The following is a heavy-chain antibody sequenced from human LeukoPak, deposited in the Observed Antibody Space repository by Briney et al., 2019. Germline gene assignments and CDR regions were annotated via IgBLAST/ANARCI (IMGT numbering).Heavy chain of an antibody. CDR3: ARDRAVAGPSHDAFDI. CDR1: GCTFSSYG. V-gene: IGHV3-33*01. Sequence: GGSLRLSCAASGCTFSSYGMHWVRQAPGKGLEWVAVIWYDGSNKYYADSVKGRFTISRDNSKNTLYLQMNSLRAEDTAVYYCARDRAVAGPSHDAFDIWGQGTMVTVSS. J-gene: IGHJ3*02. D-gene: IGHD6-19*01. CDR2: IWYDGSNK.